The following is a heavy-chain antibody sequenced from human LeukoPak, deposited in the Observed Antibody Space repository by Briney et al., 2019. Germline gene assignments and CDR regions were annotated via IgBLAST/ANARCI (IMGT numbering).Heavy chain of an antibody. V-gene: IGHV4-59*01. CDR1: GGSFSGYY. J-gene: IGHJ6*02. CDR3: ARVGGWLPYGMDV. Sequence: SETLSLTCAVYGGSFSGYYWSWIRQPPGKGLEWIGYIYYSGSTNYNPSLKSRVTISVDTSKNQFSLKLSSVTAADTAVYYCARVGGWLPYGMDVWGQGTTVTVSS. D-gene: IGHD3-9*01. CDR2: IYYSGST.